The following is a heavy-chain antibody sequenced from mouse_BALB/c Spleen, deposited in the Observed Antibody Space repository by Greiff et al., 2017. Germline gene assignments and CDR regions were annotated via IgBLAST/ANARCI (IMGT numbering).Heavy chain of an antibody. CDR1: GFSFTGYG. D-gene: IGHD2-1*01. CDR2: IWGDGST. Sequence: VQRVESGPGLVAPSQCLTITCTVSGFSFTGYGVNWVRQPPGKGLEWLGMIWGDGSTDYNSALKSRLSISKDNSKSQVFLKMNSLQTDDTARYYCAGCGKYEGVMDYWGQGTSVTVSS. V-gene: IGHV2-6-7*01. J-gene: IGHJ4*01. CDR3: AGCGKYEGVMDY.